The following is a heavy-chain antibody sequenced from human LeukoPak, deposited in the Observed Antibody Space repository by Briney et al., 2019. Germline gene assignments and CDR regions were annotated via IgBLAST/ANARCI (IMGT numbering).Heavy chain of an antibody. CDR1: GYTFTSYD. CDR2: MNPNSGNT. V-gene: IGHV1-8*01. Sequence: GVSVKVSCKASGYTFTSYDINWVRQATGQGLEWMGWMNPNSGNTGYAQKFQGRVTMTRNTSISTAYMELSSLRSEDTAVYYCARTDIVVVPAANPAGYYYYYMDVWGKGTTVTVSS. D-gene: IGHD2-2*01. CDR3: ARTDIVVVPAANPAGYYYYYMDV. J-gene: IGHJ6*03.